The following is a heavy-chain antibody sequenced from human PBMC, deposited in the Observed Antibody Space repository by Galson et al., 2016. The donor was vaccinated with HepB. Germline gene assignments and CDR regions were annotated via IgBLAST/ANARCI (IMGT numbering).Heavy chain of an antibody. J-gene: IGHJ4*02. D-gene: IGHD6-19*01. V-gene: IGHV3-33*04. CDR3: ARGDPWYSSGWGPDY. CDR2: IWHDGSKK. Sequence: SLRLSCAASGFTFKTYAMHWVRQAPGEGLDWVAVIWHDGSKKYSADSTKGRFTVSRDNSKNTLYLQMNSLSVEDTAVYYCARGDPWYSSGWGPDYWGQGTLVAVSS. CDR1: GFTFKTYA.